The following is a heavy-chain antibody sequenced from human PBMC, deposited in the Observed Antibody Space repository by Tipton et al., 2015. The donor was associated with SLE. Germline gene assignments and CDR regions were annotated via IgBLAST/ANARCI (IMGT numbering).Heavy chain of an antibody. D-gene: IGHD3-22*01. CDR2: LYYGGKT. Sequence: TLSLTCTVPDGSISSSSFYWGWVRQPPGTGLEWIGTLYYGGKTFYNPSLKSRATISADTSKNQFSLELSSVTAADTAVYYCARDEYRYDTTGYHLLGHFDFWGQGTLVTVSS. CDR1: DGSISSSSFY. V-gene: IGHV4-39*07. CDR3: ARDEYRYDTTGYHLLGHFDF. J-gene: IGHJ4*02.